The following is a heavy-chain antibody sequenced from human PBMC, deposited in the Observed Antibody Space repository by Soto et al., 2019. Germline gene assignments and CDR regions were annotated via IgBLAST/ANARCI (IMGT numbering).Heavy chain of an antibody. D-gene: IGHD3-22*01. CDR3: ARARGGGYYHYGMDV. CDR1: GGSFSGYY. V-gene: IGHV4-34*01. J-gene: IGHJ6*02. Sequence: SETLSLTCAVYGGSFSGYYWSWIRQPPGKGLEWIGEINHSGSTNYNPSLKSLVTISVDTSKNQFSLKLSSVTAADTAVYYCARARGGGYYHYGMDVWGQGTTVTVSS. CDR2: INHSGST.